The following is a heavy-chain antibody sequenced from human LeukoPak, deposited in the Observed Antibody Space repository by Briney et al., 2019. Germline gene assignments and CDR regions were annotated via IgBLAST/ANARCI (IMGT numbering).Heavy chain of an antibody. CDR1: GGTFSSYA. J-gene: IGHJ3*02. D-gene: IGHD6-13*01. V-gene: IGHV1-69*13. Sequence: ASVKVSCKASGGTFSSYAISWVRQAPGQGIEWMGGIIPIFGTANYAQKFQGRVTITADESTSTAYMELSSLRSEDTAVYYCARESEVFTPGAAGREAFDIWGQGTMVTVSS. CDR2: IIPIFGTA. CDR3: ARESEVFTPGAAGREAFDI.